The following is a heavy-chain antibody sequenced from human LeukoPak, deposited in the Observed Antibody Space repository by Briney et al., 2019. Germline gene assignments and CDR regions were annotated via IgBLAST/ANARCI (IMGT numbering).Heavy chain of an antibody. D-gene: IGHD3-22*01. V-gene: IGHV3-21*01. CDR1: GFTFSSYW. J-gene: IGHJ4*02. CDR2: ISSSSSYI. Sequence: GGSLRLSCAASGFTFSSYWMNWVRQAPGKGLEWVSSISSSSSYIYYADSVKGRFTISRDNAKNSLYLQMNSLRAEDTAVYYCARDKAMIVFDYWGQGTLVTVSS. CDR3: ARDKAMIVFDY.